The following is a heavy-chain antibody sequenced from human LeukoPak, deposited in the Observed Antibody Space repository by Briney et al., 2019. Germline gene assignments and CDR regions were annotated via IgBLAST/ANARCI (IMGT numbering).Heavy chain of an antibody. J-gene: IGHJ4*02. CDR3: ARDPETVG. D-gene: IGHD1-14*01. V-gene: IGHV3-64*01. CDR2: ISSNGGST. CDR1: GFTFSSYA. Sequence: GGSLRLSCAASGFTFSSYAMHWVRQAPGKGLEYVSAISSNGGSTYYANSVKGRFTISRGNSKNTLYLQMGSLRAEDMAVYYCARDPETVGWGQGTLVTVSS.